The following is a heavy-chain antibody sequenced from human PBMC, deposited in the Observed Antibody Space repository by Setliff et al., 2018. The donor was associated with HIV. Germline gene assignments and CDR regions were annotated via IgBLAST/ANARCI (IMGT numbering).Heavy chain of an antibody. D-gene: IGHD3-9*01. CDR1: GYILSHFG. Sequence: ASVKVSCKASGYILSHFGMTWVRQAPGQGLEWMGWISGNNGNTKYAQKFQDRVTITTDTSTSTHYLELRSLRFDDTAVYYCARSGFLTALDSYDVWGQGTMGTVSS. J-gene: IGHJ3*01. V-gene: IGHV1-18*01. CDR2: ISGNNGNT. CDR3: ARSGFLTALDSYDV.